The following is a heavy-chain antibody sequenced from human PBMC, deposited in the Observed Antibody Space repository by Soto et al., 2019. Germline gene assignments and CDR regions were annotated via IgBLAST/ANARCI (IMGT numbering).Heavy chain of an antibody. J-gene: IGHJ4*02. CDR3: GTRPGGGGY. Sequence: EVQLVESGGGLIQPGGSLRLSCAVSGFTVSNNYMSWVRQAPGKGLEGVSVIYSGGYTAYGDSVKGRFTISRDNSKKNLYLKMKSPGAGDPAGVSGGTRPGGGGYWGQGTLVTVSS. CDR2: IYSGGYT. CDR1: GFTVSNNY. D-gene: IGHD3-10*01. V-gene: IGHV3-53*01.